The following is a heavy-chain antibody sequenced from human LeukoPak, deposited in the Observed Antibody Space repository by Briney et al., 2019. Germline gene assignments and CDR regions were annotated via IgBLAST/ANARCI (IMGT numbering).Heavy chain of an antibody. D-gene: IGHD5-18*01. Sequence: KPSETLSLTCTVSGGSISSYYWSWIRQPPGKGLEWIGYIYYSGSTNYNPSLKSRVTISVDTSKNQFSLKLSSVTAADTAVYYCARRGFWTNVDTAMVSWYFDLWGRGTLVTVSS. CDR2: IYYSGST. CDR1: GGSISSYY. J-gene: IGHJ2*01. CDR3: ARRGFWTNVDTAMVSWYFDL. V-gene: IGHV4-59*01.